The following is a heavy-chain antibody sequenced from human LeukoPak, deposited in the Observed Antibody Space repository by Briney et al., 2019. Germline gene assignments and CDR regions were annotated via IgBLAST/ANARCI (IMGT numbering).Heavy chain of an antibody. D-gene: IGHD3-22*01. CDR2: IYPGDSDT. J-gene: IGHJ4*02. CDR3: ASLYNPSGYIDY. V-gene: IGHV5-51*01. Sequence: GESLKISCKGSGYSFTSYRTGWVRQMPGKGLEWMGIIYPGDSDTRYSPSFQGQVTISADRSISTAYLQWSSLKASDTAMYYCASLYNPSGYIDYWGQGTLVTVSS. CDR1: GYSFTSYR.